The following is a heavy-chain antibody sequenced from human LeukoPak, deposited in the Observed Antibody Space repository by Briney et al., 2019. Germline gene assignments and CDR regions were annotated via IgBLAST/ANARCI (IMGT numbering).Heavy chain of an antibody. CDR3: AVSSGYYSYYFDY. J-gene: IGHJ4*02. CDR1: GFTFSSYA. Sequence: GGSLRLSCAASGFTFSSYAMNWVRQAPGKGLGWVSAISGSGGSTYYADSVKGRFTISRDNSKYTLYLQMNSLRAEDTAVYYCAVSSGYYSYYFDYWGQGTLVTVSS. V-gene: IGHV3-23*01. CDR2: ISGSGGST. D-gene: IGHD3-22*01.